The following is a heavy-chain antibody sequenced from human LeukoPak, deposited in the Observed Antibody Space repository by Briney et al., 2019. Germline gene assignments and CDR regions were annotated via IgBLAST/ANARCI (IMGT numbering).Heavy chain of an antibody. D-gene: IGHD1-26*01. CDR3: ASSAVVGATLGVYYFDY. CDR2: IIPIFGTA. CDR1: GGTFSSSA. J-gene: IGHJ4*02. Sequence: GSSVKVSCKASGGTFSSSAISWVRQAPGQGLEWMGGIIPIFGTANYAQKFQGRVTITADKSTSTAYMELSSLRSEDTAVYYCASSAVVGATLGVYYFDYWGQGTLVTVSS. V-gene: IGHV1-69*06.